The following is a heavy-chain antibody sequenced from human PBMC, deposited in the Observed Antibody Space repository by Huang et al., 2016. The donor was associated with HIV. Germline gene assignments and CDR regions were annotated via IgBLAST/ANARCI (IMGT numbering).Heavy chain of an antibody. CDR2: IIPIFGTA. CDR1: GGTFSTYA. J-gene: IGHJ6*02. V-gene: IGHV1-69*01. D-gene: IGHD6-6*01. Sequence: QVQLVQSGAEVKKPGSSVKVSCKASGGTFSTYAIGWVRQAPGQGLEWMGGIIPIFGTANYAQKFQGTVTITADEFTSTAYMELSSLRSEDTALYYCARGRTRSSLYDSYYGLDVWGQGTTVTVSS. CDR3: ARGRTRSSLYDSYYGLDV.